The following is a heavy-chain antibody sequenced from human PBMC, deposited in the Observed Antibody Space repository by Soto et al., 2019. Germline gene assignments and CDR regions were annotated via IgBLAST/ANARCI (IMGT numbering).Heavy chain of an antibody. Sequence: ASVKVSCKASGYTFTSYGISWVRQAPGQGLEWMGWISAYNGNTNYAQKLQGRVTMTTDTSTSTAYMELRSLRSDDTAVYYCARGKSGYSYAYFGYWGQGTLVTAPQ. V-gene: IGHV1-18*01. D-gene: IGHD5-18*01. J-gene: IGHJ4*02. CDR3: ARGKSGYSYAYFGY. CDR2: ISAYNGNT. CDR1: GYTFTSYG.